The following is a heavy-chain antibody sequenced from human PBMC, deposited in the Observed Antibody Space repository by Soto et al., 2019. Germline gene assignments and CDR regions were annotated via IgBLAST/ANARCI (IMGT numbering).Heavy chain of an antibody. CDR2: IYYSGST. Sequence: SETLSLTFTVSCGSISSGDYYWSWIRQPPGKGLEWIGYIYYSGSTYYNPSLKSRVTISVDTSKNQFSLKLSSVTAADTAVYYCARARGYYDSSGYYYVFDYWGQGTLVTVSS. D-gene: IGHD3-22*01. J-gene: IGHJ4*02. V-gene: IGHV4-30-4*02. CDR3: ARARGYYDSSGYYYVFDY. CDR1: CGSISSGDYY.